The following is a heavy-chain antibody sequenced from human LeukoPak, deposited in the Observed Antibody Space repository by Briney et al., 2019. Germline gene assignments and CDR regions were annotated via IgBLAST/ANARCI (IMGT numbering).Heavy chain of an antibody. CDR2: INPNGGST. D-gene: IGHD6-6*01. CDR1: GYTFTSYY. V-gene: IGHV1-46*01. CDR3: ARGRGTIAARRVWFDP. Sequence: GASVKVSCKASGYTFTSYYMHWVRQPPGQGLEWMRIINPNGGSTSYAQKFQGRVNMTTDMSTSTVYMELSSLRSEDTAMYYCARGRGTIAARRVWFDPWGQGTLVTVSS. J-gene: IGHJ5*02.